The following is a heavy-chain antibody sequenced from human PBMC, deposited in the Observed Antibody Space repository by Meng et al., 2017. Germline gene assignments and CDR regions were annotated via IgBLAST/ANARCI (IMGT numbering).Heavy chain of an antibody. D-gene: IGHD3-22*01. CDR2: INSDGSST. CDR1: GFTFSSYW. CDR3: ARSSSGYYFDY. Sequence: GELVDAGVGLVQPGWSLTLSCAASGFTFSSYWMHWVRQAPGKGLVWVSRINSDGSSTSYADSVKGRFTISRDNAKNTLYLQMNSLRAEDTAVYYCARSSSGYYFDYWGQGTLVTVSS. J-gene: IGHJ4*02. V-gene: IGHV3-74*01.